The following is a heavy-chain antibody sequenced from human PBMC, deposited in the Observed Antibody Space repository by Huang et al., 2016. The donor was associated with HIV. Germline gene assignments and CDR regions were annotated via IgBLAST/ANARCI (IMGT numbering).Heavy chain of an antibody. CDR1: GFTFSSYA. J-gene: IGHJ4*02. V-gene: IGHV3-30*04. D-gene: IGHD3-10*01. CDR2: ISYDGSNQ. CDR3: ARGSAGVLWFGEM. Sequence: QERLVESGGGVVQPGRSLRLSCAASGFTFSSYAMHWVRQAPGKGLEWGAVISYDGSNQQYVDSVKGRFTISRDNSKKMLYLQMNSLRMGDTAVYYCARGSAGVLWFGEMWGQGTLVTVSS.